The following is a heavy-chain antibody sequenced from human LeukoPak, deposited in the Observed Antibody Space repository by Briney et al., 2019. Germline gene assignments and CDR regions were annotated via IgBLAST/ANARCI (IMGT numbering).Heavy chain of an antibody. CDR2: IKQDGSEK. D-gene: IGHD2-2*01. CDR1: GFTFSSFW. CDR3: ASPYASTWSKSFHY. Sequence: GGSLRLSCAASGFTFSSFWMTCVRQAPGMGLEWVANIKQDGSEKYYMDSVKGRFTLSRDNAQNTLYLQMNSLRVDDTAVYYCASPYASTWSKSFHYWGQGTLVTVSS. V-gene: IGHV3-7*01. J-gene: IGHJ4*02.